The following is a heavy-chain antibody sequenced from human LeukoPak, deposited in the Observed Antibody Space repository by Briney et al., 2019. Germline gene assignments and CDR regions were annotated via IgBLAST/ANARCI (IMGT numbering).Heavy chain of an antibody. Sequence: PSQTLSLTCTVSGGSISSGGYYWSWIRQHPGKGLEWIGYIYYSGSTYYNPSLKSRVTISVDTSKNQFSLKLSSVTAADTAVYYCAREFYDFWSGPFDYWGQGTLVTVSS. CDR2: IYYSGST. CDR1: GGSISSGGYY. V-gene: IGHV4-31*03. J-gene: IGHJ4*02. CDR3: AREFYDFWSGPFDY. D-gene: IGHD3-3*01.